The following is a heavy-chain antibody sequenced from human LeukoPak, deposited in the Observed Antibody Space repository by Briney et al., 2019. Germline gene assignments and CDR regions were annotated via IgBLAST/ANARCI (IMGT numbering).Heavy chain of an antibody. CDR3: ARDAVDTANAV. D-gene: IGHD5-18*01. CDR1: GFTFTTYW. Sequence: GGSLRLSCAASGFTFTTYWMHWVRQAPGKGLVWVSHINSDRSITSYADSVKGRFTISRDNAKNTLYLQMNSLRAEDTAVYYCARDAVDTANAVWGQGTTVTVSS. J-gene: IGHJ6*02. CDR2: INSDRSIT. V-gene: IGHV3-74*01.